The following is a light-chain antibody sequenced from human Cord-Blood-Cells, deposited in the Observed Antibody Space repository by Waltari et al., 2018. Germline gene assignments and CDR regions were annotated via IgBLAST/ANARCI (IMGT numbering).Light chain of an antibody. CDR2: EGS. CDR1: SSDVGSYNL. J-gene: IGLJ3*02. Sequence: QSALTQPASGSGSPGQSIPTSCTGTSSDVGSYNLFSWYQQPPGKAPKLMIYEGSKRPSGVSNRFSGSKSGNTASLTISGLQAEDEADYYCCSYAGSSTYWVFGGGTKLTVL. CDR3: CSYAGSSTYWV. V-gene: IGLV2-23*01.